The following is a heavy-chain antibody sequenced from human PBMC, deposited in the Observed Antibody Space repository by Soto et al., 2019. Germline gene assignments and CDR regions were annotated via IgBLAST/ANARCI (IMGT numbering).Heavy chain of an antibody. CDR1: GGSLSNYG. D-gene: IGHD3-22*01. J-gene: IGHJ6*02. V-gene: IGHV1-69*12. CDR3: ARGDATMIVVTTYYAMDV. CDR2: IIPVFGTP. Sequence: QVQLVQSGAEVKKPGSSVKVSCKASGGSLSNYGISWVRQAPGQGLEWMGAIIPVFGTPNYAQKFQDRVTITADESTTTVYMEVRSLTSEDTAVYYCARGDATMIVVTTYYAMDVWAQGTTVTVSS.